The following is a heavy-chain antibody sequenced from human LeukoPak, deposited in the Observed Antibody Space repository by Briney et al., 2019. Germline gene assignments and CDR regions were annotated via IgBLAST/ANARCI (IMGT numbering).Heavy chain of an antibody. CDR2: ISAYDGNT. V-gene: IGHV1-18*01. J-gene: IGHJ4*02. D-gene: IGHD3-3*01. CDR1: GYTFTSYS. CDR3: ARAQIDFWSGYYSI. Sequence: ASVKVSCKASGYTFTSYSITWVRQAPGPRLEWMGWISAYDGNTNYAQKLQDRVTMTTDTTTSTAYMEMKSQLSNDAAVYYCARAQIDFWSGYYSIWGQGTLVTVSS.